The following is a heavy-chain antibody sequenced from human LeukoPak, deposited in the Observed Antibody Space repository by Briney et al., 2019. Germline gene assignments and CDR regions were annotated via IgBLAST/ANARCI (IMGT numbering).Heavy chain of an antibody. V-gene: IGHV1-2*04. CDR3: ARDRAAGGFDY. D-gene: IGHD6-13*01. J-gene: IGHJ4*02. CDR1: GYTFTGYY. CDR2: INPNSGGT. Sequence: GASVEVSCKASGYTFTGYYMHWVRQAPGQGLEWMGWINPNSGGTNYAQKFQGWVTMTRDTSISTAYMELSRLRSDDTAVYYCARDRAAGGFDYWGQGTLVTVSS.